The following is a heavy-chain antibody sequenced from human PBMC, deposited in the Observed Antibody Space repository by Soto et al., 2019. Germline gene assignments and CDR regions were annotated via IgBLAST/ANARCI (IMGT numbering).Heavy chain of an antibody. Sequence: ASVKVSCKACGGTFSSYAISWVRQAPGQGLEWMGGIIPIFGTANYAQKFQGRVTITADESTSTAYMELSSLRSEDTAVYYCARDVLSSYYDILAVSYYFDYWGQGTLVTVSS. CDR2: IIPIFGTA. V-gene: IGHV1-69*13. D-gene: IGHD3-9*01. CDR1: GGTFSSYA. J-gene: IGHJ4*02. CDR3: ARDVLSSYYDILAVSYYFDY.